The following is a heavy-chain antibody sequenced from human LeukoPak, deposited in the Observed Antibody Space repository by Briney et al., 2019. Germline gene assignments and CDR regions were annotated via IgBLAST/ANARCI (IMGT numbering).Heavy chain of an antibody. D-gene: IGHD3-22*01. CDR2: IRWNSGSI. CDR3: AKGNYYDLPYYFDY. Sequence: GGSLRLSCAASGFTFDDYAMHWVRHTPGKGLEWVSGIRWNSGSIGYADSVKGRFTISRDNAKNSLYLQMNSLRAEDTALYYCAKGNYYDLPYYFDYWGQGTLVTVSS. V-gene: IGHV3-9*01. CDR1: GFTFDDYA. J-gene: IGHJ4*02.